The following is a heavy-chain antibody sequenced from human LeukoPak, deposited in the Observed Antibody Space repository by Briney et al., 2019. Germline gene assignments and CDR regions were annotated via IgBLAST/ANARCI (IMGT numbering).Heavy chain of an antibody. CDR3: ARGPSQWFGESAFDI. J-gene: IGHJ3*02. Sequence: SVKVSCKASGGTFSSYTINWVRQAPGQGLEWMGRIIPILGIANYAQKFQGRVTITADKSTSTAYMELSSLRSEDTAVYYCARGPSQWFGESAFDIWGQGTMVTVSS. CDR1: GGTFSSYT. D-gene: IGHD3-10*01. CDR2: IIPILGIA. V-gene: IGHV1-69*02.